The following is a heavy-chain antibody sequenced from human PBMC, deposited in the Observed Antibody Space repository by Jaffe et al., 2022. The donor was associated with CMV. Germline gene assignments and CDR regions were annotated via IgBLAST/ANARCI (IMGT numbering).Heavy chain of an antibody. Sequence: EVQLVESGGGLVKPGRSLRLSCTASGFTFGDYAMSWFRQAPGKGLEWVGFIRSKAYGGTTEYAASVKGRFTISRDDSKSIAYLQMNSLKTEDTAVYYCTQRLGSGWYSYWGQGTLVTVSS. J-gene: IGHJ4*02. CDR2: IRSKAYGGTT. V-gene: IGHV3-49*05. CDR1: GFTFGDYA. CDR3: TQRLGSGWYSY. D-gene: IGHD6-19*01.